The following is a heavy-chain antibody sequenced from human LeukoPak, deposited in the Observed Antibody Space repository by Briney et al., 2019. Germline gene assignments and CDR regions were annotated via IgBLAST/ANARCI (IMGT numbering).Heavy chain of an antibody. J-gene: IGHJ4*02. CDR3: ARASDSSGYYDY. CDR1: GFTFSSYA. Sequence: PGGSLRLSCAASGFTFSSYAMSWVRQAPGKGLEWVSAISGSGGSTYYADSVKGRFTISRDNSKNTLYLQMNSLRAEDAAVYYCARASDSSGYYDYWGQGTLVTVSS. CDR2: ISGSGGST. D-gene: IGHD3-22*01. V-gene: IGHV3-23*01.